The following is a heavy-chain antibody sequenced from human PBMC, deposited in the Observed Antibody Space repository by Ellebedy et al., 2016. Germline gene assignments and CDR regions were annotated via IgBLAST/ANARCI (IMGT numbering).Heavy chain of an antibody. D-gene: IGHD2-15*01. CDR1: GGTFSSYA. CDR2: IIPIFGTA. Sequence: SVKVSCXASGGTFSSYAIIWVRQAPGQGLEWMGGIIPIFGTANYAQKFQGRVTITADESTSTAYMELSSLRSEDTAVYYCAKAPLGYCSGGSCYNYYYGMDVWGQGTTVTVSS. J-gene: IGHJ6*02. V-gene: IGHV1-69*13. CDR3: AKAPLGYCSGGSCYNYYYGMDV.